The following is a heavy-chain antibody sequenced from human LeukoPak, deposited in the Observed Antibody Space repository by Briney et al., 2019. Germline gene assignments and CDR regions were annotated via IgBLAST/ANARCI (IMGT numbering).Heavy chain of an antibody. Sequence: GGSLRLSCAASGFTFSSYEMNWVRQAPGKGREWASYISSSGSTIYYADSVKGRFTISRDNAKNSLYLQMNSLRAEDTAVYYCAELGITMIGGVWGKGTTVTIPS. CDR1: GFTFSSYE. V-gene: IGHV3-48*03. D-gene: IGHD3-10*02. CDR2: ISSSGSTI. CDR3: AELGITMIGGV. J-gene: IGHJ6*04.